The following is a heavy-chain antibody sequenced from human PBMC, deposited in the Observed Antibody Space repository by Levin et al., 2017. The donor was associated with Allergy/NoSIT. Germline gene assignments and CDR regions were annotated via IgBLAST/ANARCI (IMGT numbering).Heavy chain of an antibody. CDR2: IKQDGSER. D-gene: IGHD3-9*01. V-gene: IGHV3-7*04. Sequence: QAGGSLRLSCAASGFTFSRYWMSWVRQAPGKGLEWVANIKQDGSERYYVDSVKGRFTISRDNAKNSLYLQMNSLRAEDTAVYYCARDNHFDWLGYYYYYMDVWGKGTTVTVSS. J-gene: IGHJ6*03. CDR3: ARDNHFDWLGYYYYYMDV. CDR1: GFTFSRYW.